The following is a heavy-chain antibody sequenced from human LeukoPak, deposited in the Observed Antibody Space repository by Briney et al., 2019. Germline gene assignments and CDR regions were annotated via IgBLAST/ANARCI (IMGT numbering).Heavy chain of an antibody. D-gene: IGHD2-21*02. J-gene: IGHJ3*02. CDR2: ISSSSTYT. Sequence: PGGSLRLSCAASGFTFSDYYMSWIRQAPGKGLEWVSYISSSSTYTNYADSVKGRFTISRDNAKNSLYLQMNSLRAEDTAVYYCARPVVVTANDAFDIWGQGTMVTVSS. CDR3: ARPVVVTANDAFDI. CDR1: GFTFSDYY. V-gene: IGHV3-11*06.